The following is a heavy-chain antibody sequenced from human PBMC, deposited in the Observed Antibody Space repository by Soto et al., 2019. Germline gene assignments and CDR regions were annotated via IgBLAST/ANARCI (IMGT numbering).Heavy chain of an antibody. CDR2: ISAYNGNT. CDR3: ARDINWNYGRRWFDP. Sequence: GASVKVSCKASGYTFTSYGISWVRQAPGQGLEWMGWISAYNGNTNYAQKLQGRVTMTTDTSTSTAYVELRSLRSDDTAVYYCARDINWNYGRRWFDPWGQGTLVTVSS. CDR1: GYTFTSYG. J-gene: IGHJ5*02. V-gene: IGHV1-18*01. D-gene: IGHD1-7*01.